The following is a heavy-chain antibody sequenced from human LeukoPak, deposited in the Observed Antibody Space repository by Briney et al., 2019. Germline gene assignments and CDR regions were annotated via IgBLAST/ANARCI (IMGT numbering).Heavy chain of an antibody. J-gene: IGHJ6*02. CDR1: GGSISSGDYY. CDR2: IYYSGST. Sequence: PSQTLSLTCTVSGGSISSGDYYWSWIRQPPGKGLEWIGYIYYSGSTYYNPSLKSRVTISVDTSKNQFSLKLSSVTAADTAVYYCARVLATPNDHYYYYGMDVWGQGTTVTVSS. CDR3: ARVLATPNDHYYYYGMDV. D-gene: IGHD1-26*01. V-gene: IGHV4-30-4*01.